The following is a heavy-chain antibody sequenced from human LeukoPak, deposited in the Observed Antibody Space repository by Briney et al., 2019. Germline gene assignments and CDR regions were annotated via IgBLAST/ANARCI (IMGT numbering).Heavy chain of an antibody. CDR3: ARDFGDDRVAVAGLEVVGLVPFYYHAMDV. CDR2: ISSGGSTI. D-gene: IGHD6-19*01. CDR1: GFTFSSYE. Sequence: PGGSLRLSCATSGFTFSSYEMNWVRQAPGKGLEWLSYISSGGSTIYYADSVKGRFTVSRDNAKNSLYLQMNSLSAEDTAVYYCARDFGDDRVAVAGLEVVGLVPFYYHAMDVWGQGTTVTVSS. J-gene: IGHJ6*02. V-gene: IGHV3-48*03.